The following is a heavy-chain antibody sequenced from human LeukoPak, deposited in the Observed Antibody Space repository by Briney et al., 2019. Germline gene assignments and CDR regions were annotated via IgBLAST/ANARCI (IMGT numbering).Heavy chain of an antibody. D-gene: IGHD4-23*01. CDR3: TTGDGGNSRLDPYYFDY. Sequence: PGGSLRLSCAASGFTFSNAWMSWVRQAPGKGLEWVGRIKSKTDGGTTGYAAPVKGRFTISRDDSKNTLYLQMNSLKTEDTAVYYCTTGDGGNSRLDPYYFDYWGQGTLVTVSS. V-gene: IGHV3-15*01. CDR2: IKSKTDGGTT. CDR1: GFTFSNAW. J-gene: IGHJ4*02.